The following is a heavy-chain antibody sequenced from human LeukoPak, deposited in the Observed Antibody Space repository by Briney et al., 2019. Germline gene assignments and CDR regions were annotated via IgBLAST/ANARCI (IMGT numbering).Heavy chain of an antibody. V-gene: IGHV3-73*01. CDR1: GFTFSASA. J-gene: IGHJ4*02. CDR2: IRSNANTYAT. CDR3: TRNWDYSDFFDY. D-gene: IGHD4-11*01. Sequence: GGTLRLSCAASGFTFSASAMHWVRQTSGKGLEWVGRIRSNANTYATAYAASVKGRFTISRDESKNTAYLEMNSLKIEDTAVYYCTRNWDYSDFFDYWGQGTLVTVSS.